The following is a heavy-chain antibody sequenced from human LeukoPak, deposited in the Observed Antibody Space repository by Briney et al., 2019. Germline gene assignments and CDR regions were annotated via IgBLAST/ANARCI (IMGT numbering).Heavy chain of an antibody. CDR3: ASVERITMIVVVITGAFDI. V-gene: IGHV4-39*01. CDR2: IYYSGST. D-gene: IGHD3-22*01. J-gene: IGHJ3*02. Sequence: PSETLSLTCTVSGGSISSSSYYWGWIRRPPGKGLEWIGSIYYSGSTYYNPSLKSRVIISVDTSKNQFSLKLSSVTAADTAVYYCASVERITMIVVVITGAFDIWGQGTMVTVSS. CDR1: GGSISSSSYY.